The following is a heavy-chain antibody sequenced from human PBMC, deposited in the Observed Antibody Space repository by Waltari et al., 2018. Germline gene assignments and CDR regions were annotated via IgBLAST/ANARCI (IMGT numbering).Heavy chain of an antibody. J-gene: IGHJ4*02. CDR1: GFTFSNAW. CDR3: TTDLPYYYDSSGYLGPFDY. Sequence: EVQLVESGGGLVKPGGSLRLSCAASGFTFSNAWMSWVRQAPGKGLEWVGRIKSKTDGGTTDYAAPGKGRFTISRDDSKNTLYLQMNSLKTEDTAVYYCTTDLPYYYDSSGYLGPFDYWGQGTLVTVSS. CDR2: IKSKTDGGTT. D-gene: IGHD3-22*01. V-gene: IGHV3-15*01.